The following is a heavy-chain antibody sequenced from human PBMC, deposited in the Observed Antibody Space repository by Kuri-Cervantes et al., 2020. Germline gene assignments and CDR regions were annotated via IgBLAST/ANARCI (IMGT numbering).Heavy chain of an antibody. CDR3: ARGHDSSGYYREA. Sequence: ASVKVSCKASGYTFTGYYMHWVRQAPGQGLEWMGWINPNSGGTNYAQKFQGRVTMTRDTSISTAYMELSRLRSDDTAVYYCARGHDSSGYYREAWGQGTLVTVSS. D-gene: IGHD3-22*01. J-gene: IGHJ5*02. CDR2: INPNSGGT. V-gene: IGHV1-2*02. CDR1: GYTFTGYY.